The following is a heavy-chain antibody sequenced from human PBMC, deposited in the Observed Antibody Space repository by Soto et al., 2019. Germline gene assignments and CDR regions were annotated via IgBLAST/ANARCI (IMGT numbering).Heavy chain of an antibody. D-gene: IGHD3-22*01. V-gene: IGHV3-23*01. J-gene: IGHJ3*02. CDR2: ISGSGGST. CDR1: GFTFSSYA. Sequence: GGSLRLSCAASGFTFSSYAMSWVRQAPGKGLEWVSAISGSGGSTYYADSVKGRFTISRDNSKNTLYLQMNSLRAEDTAVYYCAKDGNPRPYYYDSSALDAFDIWGQGTRGTVS. CDR3: AKDGNPRPYYYDSSALDAFDI.